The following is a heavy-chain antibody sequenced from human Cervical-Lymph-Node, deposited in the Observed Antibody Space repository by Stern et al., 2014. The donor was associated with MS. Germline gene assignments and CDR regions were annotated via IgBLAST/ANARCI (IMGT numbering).Heavy chain of an antibody. CDR2: ISYDGSNK. V-gene: IGHV3-30*18. CDR1: GFTFSSYG. D-gene: IGHD5-24*01. Sequence: VQLVESGGGVVQPGRSLRLSCAASGFTFSSYGMHWVRQAPGTGLEWVAVISYDGSNKYYADSVKGRFTISRDNSKNTLYLQMNSLRAEDTAVYYCAKDGRDGYLDYWGQGTLVTVSS. J-gene: IGHJ4*02. CDR3: AKDGRDGYLDY.